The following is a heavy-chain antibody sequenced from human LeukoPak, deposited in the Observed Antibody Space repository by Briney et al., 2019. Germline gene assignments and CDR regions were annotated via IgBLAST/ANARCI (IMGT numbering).Heavy chain of an antibody. CDR3: AKDRGSVAVAGIDY. J-gene: IGHJ4*02. V-gene: IGHV3-23*01. Sequence: GGSLRLSCAASGFTFSTYAMSWVRQAPGKGLEWVSATSGNFGRTYYADSVKGRFTISGDDSKSTLYLQMNSLRAEDTALYYCAKDRGSVAVAGIDYWGQGTPVTVSS. CDR1: GFTFSTYA. CDR2: TSGNFGRT. D-gene: IGHD6-19*01.